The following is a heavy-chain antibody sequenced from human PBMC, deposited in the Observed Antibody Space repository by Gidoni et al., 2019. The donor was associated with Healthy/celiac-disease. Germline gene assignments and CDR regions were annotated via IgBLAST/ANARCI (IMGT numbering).Heavy chain of an antibody. CDR1: GYTLTSYY. CDR2: INPIGGST. Sequence: QVQLVQSGAEVKKPGASVKVSCKASGYTLTSYYMHWVRQAPGQGLGWMGIINPIGGSTSYAQKFQGRVTITRDTATSTVYMELSSLRSEDTAVYYCARGPMIVVVWGGNAFDIWGQGTMVTVSS. J-gene: IGHJ3*02. V-gene: IGHV1-46*01. D-gene: IGHD3-22*01. CDR3: ARGPMIVVVWGGNAFDI.